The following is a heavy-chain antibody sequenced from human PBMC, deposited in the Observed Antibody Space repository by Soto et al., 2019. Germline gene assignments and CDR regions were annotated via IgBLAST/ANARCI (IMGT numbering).Heavy chain of an antibody. CDR1: GFTFSNYW. V-gene: IGHV3-7*01. Sequence: EVQLVESGGGLVQPGGSLRLSCAASGFTFSNYWMYWVRQAPGKGLEWVANIKQDGSEKYYVDSVKGRFTISRDNAKNSLYLQINSLRAEDTAVYYCAREREKSEGGSYFRRPVDYWGQGTLVTVSS. CDR2: IKQDGSEK. D-gene: IGHD1-26*01. CDR3: AREREKSEGGSYFRRPVDY. J-gene: IGHJ4*02.